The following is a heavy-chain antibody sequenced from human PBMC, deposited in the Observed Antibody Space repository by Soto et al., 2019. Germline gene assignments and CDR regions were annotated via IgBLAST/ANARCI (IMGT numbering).Heavy chain of an antibody. Sequence: PSETLSLTCTVSGGSISSSSYYWGWIRQPPGKGLEWIGSIYYSGSTYYNPSLKSRVTISVDTSKNQFSLKLSSVTAADTAVYYCARHHSGRGYSGYDARRYGMDVWGQGTTVTVSS. CDR3: ARHHSGRGYSGYDARRYGMDV. J-gene: IGHJ6*02. D-gene: IGHD5-12*01. CDR2: IYYSGST. V-gene: IGHV4-39*01. CDR1: GGSISSSSYY.